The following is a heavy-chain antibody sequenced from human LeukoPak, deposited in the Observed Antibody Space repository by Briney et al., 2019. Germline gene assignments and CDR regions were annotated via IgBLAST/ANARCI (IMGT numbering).Heavy chain of an antibody. Sequence: AGESLKISCKGSGYSFTSYWIGWVRQMPGKGLEWMGIIYPGDSDTRYSPSFQGQVTISADKSISTAYLQWSSLKASDTAMYYCARHDDGDYLSGWFDPWGQGTLVTVSS. CDR1: GYSFTSYW. J-gene: IGHJ5*02. V-gene: IGHV5-51*01. D-gene: IGHD4-17*01. CDR3: ARHDDGDYLSGWFDP. CDR2: IYPGDSDT.